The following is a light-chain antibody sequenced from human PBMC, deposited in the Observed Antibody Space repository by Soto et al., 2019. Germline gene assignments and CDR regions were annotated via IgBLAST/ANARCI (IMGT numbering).Light chain of an antibody. CDR2: AAS. Sequence: QLNKSPSFLSASVRDRVTITCRASQGISSYLAWYQKKPGKAPKLLISAASTLQSGVPSRFSGSGSGTEFTLTITSLKPDDFATYYCQQYVRAFRSFCQVTKVYIK. CDR3: QQYVRAFRS. V-gene: IGKV1-9*01. J-gene: IGKJ1*01. CDR1: QGISSY.